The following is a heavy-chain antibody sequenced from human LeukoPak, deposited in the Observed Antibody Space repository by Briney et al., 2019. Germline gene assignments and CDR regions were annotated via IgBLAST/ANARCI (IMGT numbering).Heavy chain of an antibody. CDR1: GFTFDDYA. CDR2: ISWNSGSI. Sequence: GGSLRLSCAASGFTFDDYAMHWVRQAPGKGLEWVSGISWNSGSIGYADSVKGRFTISRDNAKNSLYLQMNSLRAEDTALYYCAKAKDDAYYDSSAHSSSAFDIWGQGTMVTVSS. J-gene: IGHJ3*02. V-gene: IGHV3-9*01. D-gene: IGHD3-22*01. CDR3: AKAKDDAYYDSSAHSSSAFDI.